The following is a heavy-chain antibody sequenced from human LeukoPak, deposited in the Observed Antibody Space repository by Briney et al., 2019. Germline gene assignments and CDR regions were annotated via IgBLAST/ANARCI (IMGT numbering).Heavy chain of an antibody. D-gene: IGHD6-13*01. CDR2: ISYDGSNK. CDR3: ARVSIAAAVVYYYGMDV. CDR1: GFTFSSYA. V-gene: IGHV3-30-3*01. J-gene: IGHJ6*02. Sequence: GRSLRLSCAASGFTFSSYAMHWVRQAPCKGLEWVAVISYDGSNKYYADSVKGRFTISRDNSKNTLYLQMNSLRAEDTAVYYCARVSIAAAVVYYYGMDVWGQGTTVTVSS.